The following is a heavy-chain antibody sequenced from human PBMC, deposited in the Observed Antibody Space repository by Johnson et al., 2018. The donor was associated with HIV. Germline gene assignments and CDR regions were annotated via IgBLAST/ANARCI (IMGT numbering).Heavy chain of an antibody. J-gene: IGHJ3*02. CDR1: GFTFSSYA. CDR3: ARDCTGGVCLNDAFDI. D-gene: IGHD2-8*02. V-gene: IGHV3-30*14. Sequence: QTQLVESGGGVVQPGRSLRLSCAASGFTFSSYAMHWVRQAPGKGLEWVAVIYSGGSTFNAHSVKGRFTISRDNSENTVYLQMNSLRAEDTAVYYCARDCTGGVCLNDAFDIWGQGTMVTVSS. CDR2: IYSGGST.